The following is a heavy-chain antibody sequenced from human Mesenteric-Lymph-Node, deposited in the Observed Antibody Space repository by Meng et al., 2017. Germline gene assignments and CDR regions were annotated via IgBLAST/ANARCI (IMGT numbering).Heavy chain of an antibody. V-gene: IGHV1-18*04. CDR1: GYTFTNYY. J-gene: IGHJ4*02. CDR2: ISAYNGNT. D-gene: IGHD3-22*01. CDR3: AREPYYYDSSGYYIY. Sequence: ASVKVSCKAPGYTFTNYYMHWVRQAPGQGLEWMGWISAYNGNTNYAQKFQGRVTITADKSTSTAYMELSSLRSEDTAVYYCAREPYYYDSSGYYIYWGQGTLVTVSS.